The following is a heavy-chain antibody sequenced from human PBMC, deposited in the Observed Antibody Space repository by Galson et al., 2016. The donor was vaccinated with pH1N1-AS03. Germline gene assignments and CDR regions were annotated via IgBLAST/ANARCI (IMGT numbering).Heavy chain of an antibody. CDR1: GGTFSSYA. V-gene: IGHV1-69*06. J-gene: IGHJ3*02. CDR3: ARDANYDFWSGHDAFDI. Sequence: SVKVSCKASGGTFSSYAISWVRQAPGQGLEWMGGIIAMFGTANYAQKVQGRVTITADKSTSPAYMELSSLRSEDTAVYYCARDANYDFWSGHDAFDIWGQGTMVTVSS. D-gene: IGHD3-3*01. CDR2: IIAMFGTA.